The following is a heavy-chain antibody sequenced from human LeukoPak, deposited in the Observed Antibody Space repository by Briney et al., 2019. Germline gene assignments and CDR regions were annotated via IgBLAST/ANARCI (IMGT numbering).Heavy chain of an antibody. J-gene: IGHJ5*02. V-gene: IGHV1-18*01. CDR2: ISAYNGNT. CDR1: GYTFTSYG. CDR3: ARFMVRGVIEQGWFDP. Sequence: ASVKVSCKASGYTFTSYGISWVRQAPGQGLEWMGWISAYNGNTNYAQKLQGRVTMTTDTSTSTAYMELRSLRSDDTAVYYCARFMVRGVIEQGWFDPWGQGTLVTVSS. D-gene: IGHD3-10*01.